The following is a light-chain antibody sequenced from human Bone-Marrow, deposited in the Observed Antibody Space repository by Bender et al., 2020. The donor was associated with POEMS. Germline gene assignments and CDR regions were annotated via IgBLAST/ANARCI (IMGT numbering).Light chain of an antibody. V-gene: IGLV3-21*02. CDR2: DDS. J-gene: IGLJ1*01. CDR3: QVWDSGTDHYV. Sequence: SYVLTQPPSVSVAPGQTARITCGGENIGGKSVHWYQQKPGRAPILVVYDDSDRFSGIPDRFSGSNSGNTAALIISRAEAGDEADYYCQVWDSGTDHYVFGTGTKVTVL. CDR1: NIGGKS.